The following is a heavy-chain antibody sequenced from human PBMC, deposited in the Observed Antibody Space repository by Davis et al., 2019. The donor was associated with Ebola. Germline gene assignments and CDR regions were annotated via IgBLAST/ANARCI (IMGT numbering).Heavy chain of an antibody. Sequence: MPSETLSPTCAVHGASFSGYYWSWIRQLPGKGLEWIGEINHSGSTNCNPSPKSLVTISVDTSKNQFSLKLSSVAAADTAVYYCARENFSSGSYYTGYYYYGIDVWGQGTTVTVSS. CDR1: GASFSGYY. J-gene: IGHJ6*02. V-gene: IGHV4-34*01. CDR2: INHSGST. D-gene: IGHD3-10*01. CDR3: ARENFSSGSYYTGYYYYGIDV.